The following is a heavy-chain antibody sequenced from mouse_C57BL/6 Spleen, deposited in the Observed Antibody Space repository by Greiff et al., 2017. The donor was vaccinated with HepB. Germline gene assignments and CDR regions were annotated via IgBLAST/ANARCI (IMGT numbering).Heavy chain of an antibody. J-gene: IGHJ4*01. CDR1: GYTFTSYW. Sequence: QVQLKQPGTELVKPGASVKLSCKASGYTFTSYWMHWVKQRPGQGLEWIGNINPSNGGTNYNEKFKSKATLTVDKSSSTAYMQLSSRTSEDSAVYYCARGAIYDGYYYYAMDYWGQGTSVTVSS. CDR2: INPSNGGT. CDR3: ARGAIYDGYYYYAMDY. V-gene: IGHV1-53*01. D-gene: IGHD2-3*01.